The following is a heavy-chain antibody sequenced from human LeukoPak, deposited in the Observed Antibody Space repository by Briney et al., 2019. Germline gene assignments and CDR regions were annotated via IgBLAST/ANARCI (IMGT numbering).Heavy chain of an antibody. CDR2: ISNSGHNV. Sequence: RAGGSLRLSCAASGFTFSSYEMTWVRQAPGKGLEYISYISNSGHNVYYADSVKGRFTISRDNAKSSLYLQVDSLRAEDTAVYYCARDQGKYSHGQLDYWGQGILVTVSA. CDR1: GFTFSSYE. J-gene: IGHJ4*02. V-gene: IGHV3-48*03. D-gene: IGHD5-18*01. CDR3: ARDQGKYSHGQLDY.